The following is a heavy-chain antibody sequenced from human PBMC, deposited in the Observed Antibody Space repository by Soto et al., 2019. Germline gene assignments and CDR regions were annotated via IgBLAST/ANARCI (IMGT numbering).Heavy chain of an antibody. CDR1: GFTFSSYS. Sequence: EVQLVESGGGLVQPGGSLRLSCAASGFTFSSYSMNWVRQAPGKGLEWVSYISSSSSTIYYADSVKGRFXIXXXXXXXXXXXXXXSLRDEDTAVYYCARQSELFFDYWGQGTLVTVXS. D-gene: IGHD1-7*01. J-gene: IGHJ4*02. V-gene: IGHV3-48*02. CDR3: ARQSELFFDY. CDR2: ISSSSSTI.